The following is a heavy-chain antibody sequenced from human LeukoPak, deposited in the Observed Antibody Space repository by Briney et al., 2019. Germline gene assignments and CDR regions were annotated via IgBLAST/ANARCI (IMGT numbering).Heavy chain of an antibody. V-gene: IGHV3-23*01. Sequence: GGSLRLSCAASGFTFSSYAMSWVRQAPGKGLEWVSAISSSGGSTYYADSVKGRFTISRDNSKNTLYLQMNSLRAEDTAVYYCAKGKTYGGYRYYCGMDVWGQGTTVTVSS. CDR2: ISSSGGST. D-gene: IGHD5-12*01. CDR1: GFTFSSYA. CDR3: AKGKTYGGYRYYCGMDV. J-gene: IGHJ6*02.